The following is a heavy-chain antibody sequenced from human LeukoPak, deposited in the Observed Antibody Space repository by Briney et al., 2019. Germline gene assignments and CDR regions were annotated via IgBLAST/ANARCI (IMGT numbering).Heavy chain of an antibody. Sequence: PGGSLRLSCAASGFLFNKYWMTWVRQAPGKGLEWVANIKEDDSEIYYVDSVKGRFTISRDNSKNTLYLQMNSLRAEDTAVYYCAKDESKVGATDYWGQGTLVTVSS. V-gene: IGHV3-7*01. CDR3: AKDESKVGATDY. J-gene: IGHJ4*02. CDR2: IKEDDSEI. D-gene: IGHD1-26*01. CDR1: GFLFNKYW.